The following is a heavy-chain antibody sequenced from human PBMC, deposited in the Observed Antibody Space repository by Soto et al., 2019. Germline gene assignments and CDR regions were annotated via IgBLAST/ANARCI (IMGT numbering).Heavy chain of an antibody. Sequence: QVQLVQSGAEVKKPGSSVKVSCKASGGTFSSYAISWVRQAPGQGLEWMGGSIPIFGTANYAQKFQGRVTITADESTRTAYMELSSLRSEDTAVYYCARDGLTGVTTQFDYWGKGTLVTVSS. J-gene: IGHJ4*02. CDR3: ARDGLTGVTTQFDY. CDR1: GGTFSSYA. V-gene: IGHV1-69*01. D-gene: IGHD3-10*01. CDR2: SIPIFGTA.